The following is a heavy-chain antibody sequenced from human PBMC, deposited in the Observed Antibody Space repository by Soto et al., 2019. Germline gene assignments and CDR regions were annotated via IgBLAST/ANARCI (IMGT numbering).Heavy chain of an antibody. V-gene: IGHV3-15*01. D-gene: IGHD2-8*01. J-gene: IGHJ4*02. CDR2: IKSQTDGGTA. Sequence: EVHLVESGGGLVKPGGSLTLSCVTSEFPFTNAWMSWVRQVPGKGLEWVGRIKSQTDGGTADYAAPVKGRFTMSRDDSKNSLYLQMNSLTPEDTAIYSCNTYMMYSSFDYWGQGTLVTVSS. CDR3: NTYMMYSSFDY. CDR1: EFPFTNAW.